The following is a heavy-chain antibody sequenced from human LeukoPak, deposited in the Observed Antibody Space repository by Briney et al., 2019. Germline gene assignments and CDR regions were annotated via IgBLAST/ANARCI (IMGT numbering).Heavy chain of an antibody. J-gene: IGHJ4*02. V-gene: IGHV4-4*02. CDR2: IYHSGDV. Sequence: PSGTPSLTCAVSDGSISSPNWWNWVRQPPGKGLEWIGEIYHSGDVNYNPSLKTRVTISLDKSKNRFSLKLSSVTAADTAVYYCAKRKSGYVDYWGQGTLVTVSS. CDR1: DGSISSPNW. CDR3: AKRKSGYVDY.